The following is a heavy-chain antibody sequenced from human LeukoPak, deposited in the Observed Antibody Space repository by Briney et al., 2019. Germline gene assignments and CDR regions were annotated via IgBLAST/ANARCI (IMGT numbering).Heavy chain of an antibody. CDR3: ARHRSYYGSGSPGGYNWFDP. CDR2: IYYSGST. V-gene: IGHV4-38-2*02. J-gene: IGHJ5*02. CDR1: GYSLSSAYY. D-gene: IGHD3-10*01. Sequence: SETLSLTCTVSGYSLSSAYYWAWIRQPPGKGLEWIGSIYYSGSTYYNPSLKSRVTISVDTSKNQFSLKLSSVTAADTAVYYCARHRSYYGSGSPGGYNWFDPWGQGTLVTVSS.